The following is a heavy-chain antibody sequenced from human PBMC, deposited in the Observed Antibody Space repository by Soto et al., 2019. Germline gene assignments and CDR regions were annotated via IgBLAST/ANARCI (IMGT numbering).Heavy chain of an antibody. J-gene: IGHJ4*02. D-gene: IGHD4-17*01. CDR3: ARHYGDYNGGY. V-gene: IGHV1-69*02. CDR1: GGTFSSYT. CDR2: IIPILGIA. Sequence: QVQLVQSGAEVKKPGSSVKVSCKASGGTFSSYTISWVRQAPGQGLEWMGRIIPILGIANYAQKFQGRVTITADKSTSTAYMELSSLRSEDTAVSYCARHYGDYNGGYWGQGTLVTVSS.